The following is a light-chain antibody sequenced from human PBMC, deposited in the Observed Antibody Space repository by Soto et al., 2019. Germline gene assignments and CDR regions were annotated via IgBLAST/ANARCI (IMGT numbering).Light chain of an antibody. J-gene: IGLJ1*01. CDR2: EVS. V-gene: IGLV2-14*01. Sequence: QSALTQPASVSGSPGQSITISCTGTSGDVDGFDYVAWYQQHPGKAPKLIIFEVSDRPSGVSDRFSGSKSGSTASLTISGLQAEDEADYFCTSFTSSSTQFFGTGTKVTVL. CDR1: SGDVDGFDY. CDR3: TSFTSSSTQF.